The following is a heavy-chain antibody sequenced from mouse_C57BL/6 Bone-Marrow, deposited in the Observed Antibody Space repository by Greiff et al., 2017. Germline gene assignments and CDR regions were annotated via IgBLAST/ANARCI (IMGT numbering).Heavy chain of an antibody. CDR2: IYPGSGST. V-gene: IGHV1-55*01. CDR1: GYTFTSYW. J-gene: IGHJ1*03. Sequence: VQLQQPGAELVKPGASVKMSCTASGYTFTSYWITWLEQRPGQGLEWIGDIYPGSGSTNYNEKFKSKATLTVDTSSSTAYRQLSSLTSEDSAVYYCARKASGSSYDWYFDVWGTGTTVTVSS. CDR3: ARKASGSSYDWYFDV. D-gene: IGHD1-1*01.